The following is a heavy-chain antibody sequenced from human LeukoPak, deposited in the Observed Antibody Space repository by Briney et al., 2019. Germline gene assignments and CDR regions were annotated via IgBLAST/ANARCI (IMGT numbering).Heavy chain of an antibody. CDR2: IHYSGST. D-gene: IGHD6-19*01. CDR1: GDSISSSGYY. Sequence: SETLSLTCTVSGDSISSSGYYCGWIRQPPGKGLEWIGNIHYSGSTNYNASLKSRVTISIDTSKNQFSLVLRSVTAADTAVYYCAKRGPGTGWSFDYWGQGTLITVSS. V-gene: IGHV4-39*01. J-gene: IGHJ4*02. CDR3: AKRGPGTGWSFDY.